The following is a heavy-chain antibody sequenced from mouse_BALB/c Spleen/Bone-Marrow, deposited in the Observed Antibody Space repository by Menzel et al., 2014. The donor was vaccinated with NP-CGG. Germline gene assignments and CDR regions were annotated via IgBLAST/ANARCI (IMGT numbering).Heavy chain of an antibody. Sequence: EVKLMESGGDLAQPGGSLRLSCATSGFTFSDFYMEWVRQPPGKRLEWIAASRNKANDYTTEYSASVKGRFIVSRDTSQNIHYLHMKALRPEDPAIYYCARGELETGIFDYWGQGTTLTISS. CDR1: GFTFSDFY. D-gene: IGHD4-1*01. J-gene: IGHJ2*01. V-gene: IGHV7-1*02. CDR3: ARGELETGIFDY. CDR2: SRNKANDYTT.